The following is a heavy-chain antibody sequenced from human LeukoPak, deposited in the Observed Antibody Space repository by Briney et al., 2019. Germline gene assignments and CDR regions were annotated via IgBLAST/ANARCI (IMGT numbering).Heavy chain of an antibody. CDR2: IKQDGREK. D-gene: IGHD6-19*01. CDR3: ARGFRGWHAEGFDY. CDR1: VFSFSSYW. V-gene: IGHV3-7*01. Sequence: GGSLRLSCAASVFSFSSYWMSLVRPAPGKGLEWVANIKQDGREKYYLDSVKGRFTISRDNAKNSLYLQMNSLRADDTAVYYCARGFRGWHAEGFDYWGQGTVVTVSS. J-gene: IGHJ4*02.